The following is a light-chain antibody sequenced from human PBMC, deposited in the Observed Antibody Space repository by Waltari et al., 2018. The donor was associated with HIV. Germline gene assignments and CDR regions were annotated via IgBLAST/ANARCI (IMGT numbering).Light chain of an antibody. Sequence: QSLPTQPPSASGTPGQRVTIPCSGSSSNIGSNTVHWYQQRPGTAPKIFIYDDSQRPSGVPDRFSGSNSSTSASLALSGLQLEDEAEYYCAARDAGLNSGVFGGGTKLTVL. CDR3: AARDAGLNSGV. V-gene: IGLV1-44*01. J-gene: IGLJ3*02. CDR2: DDS. CDR1: SSNIGSNT.